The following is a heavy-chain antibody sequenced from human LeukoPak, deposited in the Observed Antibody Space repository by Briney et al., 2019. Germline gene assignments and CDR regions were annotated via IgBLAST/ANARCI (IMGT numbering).Heavy chain of an antibody. J-gene: IGHJ6*04. CDR1: GGSISSSSYY. V-gene: IGHV4-39*01. CDR3: AAYYYDSSGYYY. CDR2: IYYSGST. Sequence: PSETLSLTCTVSGGSISSSSYYWGWLRQPPGKGLEWIGSIYYSGSTYYSPSLKTRVTISVDTSKNQFSLKLSSVTAADTAVYYCAAYYYDSSGYYYWGKGTTVTVSS. D-gene: IGHD3-22*01.